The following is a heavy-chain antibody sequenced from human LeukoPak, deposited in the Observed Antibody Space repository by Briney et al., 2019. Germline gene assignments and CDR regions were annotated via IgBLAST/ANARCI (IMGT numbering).Heavy chain of an antibody. V-gene: IGHV4-34*01. J-gene: IGHJ5*02. CDR2: INHSGST. Sequence: NSSETLSLTCAVYGGSFSGYYWSWIRQPPGKGLEWIGEINHSGSTNYNPSLKSRVTISVDTSKNRFSLKLSSVTAADTAVYYCARGSLLWFGGLKNWFDPWGQGTLVTVSS. CDR1: GGSFSGYY. D-gene: IGHD3-10*01. CDR3: ARGSLLWFGGLKNWFDP.